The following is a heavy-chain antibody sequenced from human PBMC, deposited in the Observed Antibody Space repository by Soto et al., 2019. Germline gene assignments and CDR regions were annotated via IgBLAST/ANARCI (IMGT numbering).Heavy chain of an antibody. Sequence: KASETLSLTCTVSGASISSGDYFWSWIRQSPGKGLQWIGYIYDSGSSYYNPSLKSRVTMSVDTSKNQFSLKLSSVTAADTYVYYCAREKGYISGPKNFDYWGQGTLVTVSS. V-gene: IGHV4-30-4*01. D-gene: IGHD5-12*01. CDR2: IYDSGSS. CDR1: GASISSGDYF. J-gene: IGHJ4*02. CDR3: AREKGYISGPKNFDY.